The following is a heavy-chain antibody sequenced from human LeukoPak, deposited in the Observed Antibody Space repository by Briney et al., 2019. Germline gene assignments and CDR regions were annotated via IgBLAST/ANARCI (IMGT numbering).Heavy chain of an antibody. J-gene: IGHJ3*02. Sequence: GESLKISCKGSGYSFTSYWIGWVRQMPGKGLEWVAVISYDGSNKYYADSVKGRFTISRDNSKNTLYLQMNSLRAEDTAVYYCARDREGGYNYDAFDIWGQGTMVTVSS. V-gene: IGHV3-30*19. CDR2: ISYDGSNK. CDR3: ARDREGGYNYDAFDI. D-gene: IGHD5-24*01. CDR1: GYSFTSYW.